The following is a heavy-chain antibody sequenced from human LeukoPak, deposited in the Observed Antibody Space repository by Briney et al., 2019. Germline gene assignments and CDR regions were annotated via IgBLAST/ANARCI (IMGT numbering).Heavy chain of an antibody. V-gene: IGHV3-33*01. D-gene: IGHD5-18*01. CDR2: IWYDGSNK. CDR3: ATLNWIQLWLAFDY. CDR1: GFTFSSYG. J-gene: IGHJ4*02. Sequence: PGGSLRLSCAASGFTFSSYGMHWVRQAPGKGLEWVAVIWYDGSNKYYADSVKGRFTISRDNSKNTLYLQMNSLRAEDTAVYYCATLNWIQLWLAFDYWGQGTLVTVSS.